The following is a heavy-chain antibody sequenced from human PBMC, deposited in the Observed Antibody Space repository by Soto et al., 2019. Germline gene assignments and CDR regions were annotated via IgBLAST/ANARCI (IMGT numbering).Heavy chain of an antibody. D-gene: IGHD1-1*01. V-gene: IGHV1-18*01. J-gene: IGHJ4*02. CDR1: GYTFSTYG. CDR3: ARLEHNFGPHDY. Sequence: QVQLAQSGAEVKKPGASVTVSCKASGYTFSTYGISWVRQAPGQGLEWVGWISVHNGYTKYATELQGSVPVTTDPSTSPAYMELRSLRSDDSAVYYCARLEHNFGPHDYWGQGTLVTVTS. CDR2: ISVHNGYT.